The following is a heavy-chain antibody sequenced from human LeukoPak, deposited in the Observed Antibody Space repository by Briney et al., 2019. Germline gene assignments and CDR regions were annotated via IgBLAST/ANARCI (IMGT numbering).Heavy chain of an antibody. CDR1: GYTFTNYG. CDR2: IIPIFGTA. CDR3: ARDPDDSSGYYR. D-gene: IGHD3-22*01. Sequence: SVKVSCKASGYTFTNYGISWVRQAPGQGLEWMGGIIPIFGTANYAQKFQGRVTITADESTSTAYMELSSLRSEDTAVYYCARDPDDSSGYYRWGQGTLVTVSS. V-gene: IGHV1-69*13. J-gene: IGHJ5*02.